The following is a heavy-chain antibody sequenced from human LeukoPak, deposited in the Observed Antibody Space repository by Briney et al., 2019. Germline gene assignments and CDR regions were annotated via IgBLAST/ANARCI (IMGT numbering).Heavy chain of an antibody. CDR2: TYYRSKWYN. D-gene: IGHD5-18*01. V-gene: IGHV6-1*01. J-gene: IGHJ4*02. Sequence: SQTLSLTCAISGDSVSSNSAAWNWIRQSPSRGLEWLGRTYYRSKWYNDYAVSVKSRITINPDTSKNQFSLQLNSVTPEDTAVYYCVRAVVGGYSYGSPFDYWGQGTLVTVSS. CDR1: GDSVSSNSAA. CDR3: VRAVVGGYSYGSPFDY.